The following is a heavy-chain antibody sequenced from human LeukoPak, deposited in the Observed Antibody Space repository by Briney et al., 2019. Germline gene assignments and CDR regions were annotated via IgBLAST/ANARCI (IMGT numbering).Heavy chain of an antibody. CDR1: GFTFSSYG. J-gene: IGHJ4*02. CDR2: ISYDGSNK. V-gene: IGHV3-30*18. D-gene: IGHD3-22*01. Sequence: PGRSLRLSCAASGFTFSSYGMHWVRQAPGKGLEWVAVISYDGSNKYYADSVKGRFTISRDNSKNTVYLQMNSRRSEDTAVYDWAKGSYYDIIVYYYGRDWGQGTLVTVSS. CDR3: AKGSYYDIIVYYYGRD.